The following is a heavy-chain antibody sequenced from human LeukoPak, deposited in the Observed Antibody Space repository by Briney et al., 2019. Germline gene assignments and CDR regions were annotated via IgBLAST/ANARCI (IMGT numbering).Heavy chain of an antibody. CDR2: ISGSGGST. CDR1: GFTFSSYA. V-gene: IGHV3-23*01. D-gene: IGHD3-3*01. CDR3: ARVNYDFWSGYSQKYYFDY. J-gene: IGHJ4*02. Sequence: GGSLRLSCAASGFTFSSYAMGWVRQAPGKGLEWVSAISGSGGSTYYADSVKGRFTISRDNSKNTLYLQMNSLRAEDTAVYYCARVNYDFWSGYSQKYYFDYWGQGTLVTVSS.